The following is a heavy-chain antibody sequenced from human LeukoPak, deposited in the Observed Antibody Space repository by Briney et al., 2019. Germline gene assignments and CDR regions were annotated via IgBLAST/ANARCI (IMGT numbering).Heavy chain of an antibody. V-gene: IGHV3-30*02. J-gene: IGHJ4*02. Sequence: GVSLRLSCAASGFTFSSYGMHWVRQAPGKGLEWVAFIRYDGSNKYYADSVKGRFTISRDNSKNTLYLQMNSLRAEDTAVYYCARKNAYYYGSGCPDYWGQGTLVTVSS. CDR3: ARKNAYYYGSGCPDY. CDR2: IRYDGSNK. CDR1: GFTFSSYG. D-gene: IGHD3-10*01.